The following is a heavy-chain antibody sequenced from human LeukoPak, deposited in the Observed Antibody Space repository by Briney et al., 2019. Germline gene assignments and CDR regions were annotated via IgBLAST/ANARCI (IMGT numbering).Heavy chain of an antibody. CDR2: ISYDGSNK. Sequence: GGSLRLSCAASGFTFSSYGMHWVRQAPGKGLEWVAVISYDGSNKYYADSVKGRFTISRDNSKNTLYLQMNSLRAEDTAVYYCAKDGFDYYDSSGYYYFNYWGQGTLVTVSS. J-gene: IGHJ4*02. CDR3: AKDGFDYYDSSGYYYFNY. V-gene: IGHV3-30*18. CDR1: GFTFSSYG. D-gene: IGHD3-22*01.